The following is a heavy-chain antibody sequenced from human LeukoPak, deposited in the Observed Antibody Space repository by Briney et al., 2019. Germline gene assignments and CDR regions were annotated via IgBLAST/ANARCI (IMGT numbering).Heavy chain of an antibody. CDR2: INPSGGST. V-gene: IGHV1-46*03. CDR1: GYTFTSYY. Sequence: GASVKVSCKASGYTFTSYYMHWVRQAPGQGLDWMGIINPSGGSTSYAQKFQGRVTMTRDTSTSTVYMELSTLRSEDTAVYYCARSGQSVNYYDSSGYHIDAFDTWSQGTMVTVSS. D-gene: IGHD3-22*01. J-gene: IGHJ3*02. CDR3: ARSGQSVNYYDSSGYHIDAFDT.